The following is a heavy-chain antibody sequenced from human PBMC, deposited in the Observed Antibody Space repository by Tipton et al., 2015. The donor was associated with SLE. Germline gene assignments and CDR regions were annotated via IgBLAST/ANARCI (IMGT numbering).Heavy chain of an antibody. CDR2: INPNSGAT. CDR3: AKGRGSYYTDAFDI. D-gene: IGHD1-26*01. Sequence: QSGPEVKKPGASVKVSCKASGYTFTGSYMHWVRQAPGQGLEWMGWINPNSGATKYAQKFQGRVTMTRDTSITTAYMELSRLRSDDTAVYYCAKGRGSYYTDAFDIWGQGTMVTVSS. V-gene: IGHV1-2*02. J-gene: IGHJ3*02. CDR1: GYTFTGSY.